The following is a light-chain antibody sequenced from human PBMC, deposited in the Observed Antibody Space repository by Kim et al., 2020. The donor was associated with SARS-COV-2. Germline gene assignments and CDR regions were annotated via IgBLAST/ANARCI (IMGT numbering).Light chain of an antibody. V-gene: IGKV3-11*01. J-gene: IGKJ2*01. CDR3: QERSSWPHT. CDR1: QSVSTY. Sequence: EIVLTQSPATLSLSPGERATLSCRASQSVSTYLAWYQHKPGQAPRLLIYDASNRATGIPARFSGSGSGTDLTLTISSLEPEDFAVYYCQERSSWPHTLGQGTKLEIK. CDR2: DAS.